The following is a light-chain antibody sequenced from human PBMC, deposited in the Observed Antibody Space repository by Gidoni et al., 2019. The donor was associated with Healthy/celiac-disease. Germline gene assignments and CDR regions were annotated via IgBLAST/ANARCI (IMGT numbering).Light chain of an antibody. CDR1: QGISSY. Sequence: DIQLTQSPSFLSASVGDRVTITCRASQGISSYVAWYQQTPGKAPKLLIYAASTLQSGVPSRFSGSGSGPDFTLTLSSVQPEDFATYYCQQLNSYPPWTFGQGTKVEIK. CDR2: AAS. CDR3: QQLNSYPPWT. V-gene: IGKV1-9*01. J-gene: IGKJ1*01.